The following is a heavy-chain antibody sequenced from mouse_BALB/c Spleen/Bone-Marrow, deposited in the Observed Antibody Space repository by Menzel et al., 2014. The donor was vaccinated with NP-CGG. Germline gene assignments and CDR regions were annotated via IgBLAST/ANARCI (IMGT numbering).Heavy chain of an antibody. CDR2: IYPGDGDT. Sequence: VQLQQSGAELVRPGSSVKISCKASGYAFSGYWMIWVKQRPGQGLEWIGQIYPGDGDTNYNGKFKGKATLTVDKSSSTAYMQLSSLTSEDSAVYFCARSGYGSNYDYWGQGTTLTVSS. V-gene: IGHV1-80*01. J-gene: IGHJ2*01. CDR3: ARSGYGSNYDY. D-gene: IGHD1-1*01. CDR1: GYAFSGYW.